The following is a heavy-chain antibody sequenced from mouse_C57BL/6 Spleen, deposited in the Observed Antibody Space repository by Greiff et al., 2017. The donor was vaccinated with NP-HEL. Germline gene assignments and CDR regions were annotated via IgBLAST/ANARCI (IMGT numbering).Heavy chain of an antibody. CDR3: TLTGAFAY. CDR1: GFNIKDDY. D-gene: IGHD4-1*01. V-gene: IGHV14-4*01. J-gene: IGHJ3*01. CDR2: IDPENGDT. Sequence: VQLQQSGAELVRPGASVKLSCTASGFNIKDDYMHWVKQRPEQGLEWIGWIDPENGDTEYASKFQGKATITADTSSNTAYLQLSSLKSEDTAVYYCTLTGAFAYWGQGTLVTVSA.